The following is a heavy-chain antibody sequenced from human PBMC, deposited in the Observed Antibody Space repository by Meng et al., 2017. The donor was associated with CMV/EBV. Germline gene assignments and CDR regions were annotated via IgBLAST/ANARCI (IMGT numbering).Heavy chain of an antibody. Sequence: KVSCKASGGTFSSYAISWVRQAPGQGLEWMGGIIPIFGTANYARKFQGRVTITTDESTSTAYMELSSLRSEDTAVYYCARSLWELPRTYYYYGMDVWGQGTTVTVSS. J-gene: IGHJ6*02. CDR1: GGTFSSYA. D-gene: IGHD1-26*01. CDR2: IIPIFGTA. CDR3: ARSLWELPRTYYYYGMDV. V-gene: IGHV1-69*05.